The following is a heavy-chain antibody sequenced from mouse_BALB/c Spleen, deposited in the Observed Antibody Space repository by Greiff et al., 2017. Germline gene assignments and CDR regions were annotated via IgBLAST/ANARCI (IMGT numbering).Heavy chain of an antibody. V-gene: IGHV5-6*01. CDR1: GFTFSSYG. CDR2: ISSGGSYT. Sequence: EVKLMESGGDLVKPGGSLKLSCAASGFTFSSYGMSWVRQTPDKRLEWVATISSGGSYTYYPDSVKGRFTIPRDNAKNTLYLQMSSLKSEDTAMYYCARPGAGHRGFAYWGQGTLVTVSA. CDR3: ARPGAGHRGFAY. J-gene: IGHJ3*01. D-gene: IGHD3-2*02.